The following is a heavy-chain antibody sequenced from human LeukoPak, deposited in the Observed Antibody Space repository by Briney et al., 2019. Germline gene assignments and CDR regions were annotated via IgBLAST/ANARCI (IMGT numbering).Heavy chain of an antibody. Sequence: PGRSLRLSCAASGFTFDDYAMHWVRQAPGKGLEWVSGISWNSGSIGYADSVKGRFTISRDNAKNSLYLQMNSLRAEDTASYYCAKDRYKEDYSYGSEYFQHWGRGTLVTVSS. D-gene: IGHD5-18*01. J-gene: IGHJ1*01. CDR1: GFTFDDYA. V-gene: IGHV3-9*01. CDR3: AKDRYKEDYSYGSEYFQH. CDR2: ISWNSGSI.